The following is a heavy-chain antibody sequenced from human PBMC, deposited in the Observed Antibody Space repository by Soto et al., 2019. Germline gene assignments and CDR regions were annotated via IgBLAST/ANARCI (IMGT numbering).Heavy chain of an antibody. V-gene: IGHV3-30-3*01. Sequence: PGGSLRLSCAASGFIFSSYPMHWVRQAPGKGLEWVTSISYDGGNKYYADSVKGRFTISRDDSRSTLYLQMNSLRADDTALYYCARAPSYYGSGNYYSPFDYWGQGTLVTVSS. CDR2: ISYDGGNK. CDR3: ARAPSYYGSGNYYSPFDY. CDR1: GFIFSSYP. J-gene: IGHJ4*02. D-gene: IGHD3-10*01.